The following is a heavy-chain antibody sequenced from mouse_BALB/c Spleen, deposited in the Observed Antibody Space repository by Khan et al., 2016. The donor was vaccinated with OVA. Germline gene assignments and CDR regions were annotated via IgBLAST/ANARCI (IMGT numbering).Heavy chain of an antibody. V-gene: IGHV3-2*02. CDR3: ARGNYYGYYFDY. CDR2: ISYSGGT. CDR1: GYSITSGYA. J-gene: IGHJ2*01. D-gene: IGHD1-1*01. Sequence: EVQLVESGPGLVKPSQSLSLTCTVTGYSITSGYAWNWIRQFPGNKLEWMGFISYSGGTSYNPSLKSRISTTRDTSKNQFFLQLNSVTTEDTATYYCARGNYYGYYFDYWGQGTTLTVSS.